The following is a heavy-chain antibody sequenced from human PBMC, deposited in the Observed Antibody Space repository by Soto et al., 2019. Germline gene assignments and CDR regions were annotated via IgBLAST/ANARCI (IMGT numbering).Heavy chain of an antibody. CDR2: IYYSGST. Sequence: PSETLSLTCTVSGGSISSYYWSWIRQPPGKGLEWIGYIYYSGSTNYSPSLKSRVTISVDTSKNQFSLKLSSVTAADTAVYYCARADYYGSGSYYKNYYYYYMDVWGKGTTVTVSS. CDR1: GGSISSYY. V-gene: IGHV4-59*01. CDR3: ARADYYGSGSYYKNYYYYYMDV. J-gene: IGHJ6*03. D-gene: IGHD3-10*01.